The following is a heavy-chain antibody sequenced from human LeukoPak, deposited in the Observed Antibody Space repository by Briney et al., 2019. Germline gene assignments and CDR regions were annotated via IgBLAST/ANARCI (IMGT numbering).Heavy chain of an antibody. CDR2: IYHSGTT. D-gene: IGHD6-19*01. Sequence: SETLSLTCTVSGGSISSYDWGWIRQPPGKGLEWIGSIYHSGTTYYNPSLKSRVTISVDTSKNQFSLKLNSVTAADTAIYYCARADIAVAGTNFDYWGQGTLVTVSS. J-gene: IGHJ4*02. V-gene: IGHV4-38-2*02. CDR3: ARADIAVAGTNFDY. CDR1: GGSISSYD.